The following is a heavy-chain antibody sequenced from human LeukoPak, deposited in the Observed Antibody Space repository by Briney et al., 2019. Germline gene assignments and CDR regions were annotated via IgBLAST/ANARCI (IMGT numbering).Heavy chain of an antibody. CDR2: IYYSGST. CDR3: ARLGGTYDAFDI. J-gene: IGHJ3*02. D-gene: IGHD1-26*01. CDR1: GGSICSSSSY. Sequence: SETLSLTCTVSGGSICSSSSYWGWIRQPPGKGLEWIGNIYYSGSTYYNPSLKSRVTISVDTSRNQFSLKLSSVTAADTAVCYCARLGGTYDAFDIWGQGTMVTVSS. V-gene: IGHV4-39*01.